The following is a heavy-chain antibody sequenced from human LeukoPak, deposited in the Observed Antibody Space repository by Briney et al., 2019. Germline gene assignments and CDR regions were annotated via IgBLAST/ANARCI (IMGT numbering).Heavy chain of an antibody. CDR2: IYYSGTT. Sequence: SETLSLTCAVYGGSFSGYYWSWIRQPPGKGLEWIGYIYYSGTTSYNASLKSRVTMSVDTSKNQFSLNLNSVTAADAAVYYCARGLRVGNTGYYFDYWGQGTLVTVSS. D-gene: IGHD1-26*01. CDR3: ARGLRVGNTGYYFDY. V-gene: IGHV4-59*01. CDR1: GGSFSGYY. J-gene: IGHJ4*02.